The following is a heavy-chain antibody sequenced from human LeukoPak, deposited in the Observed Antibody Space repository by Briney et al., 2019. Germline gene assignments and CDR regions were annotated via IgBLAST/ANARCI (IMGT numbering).Heavy chain of an antibody. D-gene: IGHD3-3*01. Sequence: GGSLRLSCAASGFTFSSYAMHWVRQAPGKGLEWVAVISYDGSNKYYADSVKGRFTISRDNSKNTLYLQMNSLRAEDTAVYYCARGPDPLMIFGVVIRSPFDYWGQGTLVTVSS. J-gene: IGHJ4*02. CDR1: GFTFSSYA. V-gene: IGHV3-30-3*01. CDR3: ARGPDPLMIFGVVIRSPFDY. CDR2: ISYDGSNK.